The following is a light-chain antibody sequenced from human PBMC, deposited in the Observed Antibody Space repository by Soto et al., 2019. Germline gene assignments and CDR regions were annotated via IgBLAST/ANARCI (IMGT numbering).Light chain of an antibody. Sequence: ETVLTQSPATLSLSPGETATLSCRASESVDIYLAWYQQKPGQAPRLLIYHASNRATGIPARFGGSGSGTDFTLTISSLEPEDSAVYYCQQRRNWPPLTFGGGTRVEI. CDR3: QQRRNWPPLT. V-gene: IGKV3-11*01. CDR2: HAS. J-gene: IGKJ4*01. CDR1: ESVDIY.